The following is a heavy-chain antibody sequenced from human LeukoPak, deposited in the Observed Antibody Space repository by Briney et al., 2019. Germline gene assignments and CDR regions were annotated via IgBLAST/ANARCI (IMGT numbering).Heavy chain of an antibody. CDR3: ARELRDAFDM. D-gene: IGHD2-21*01. CDR2: ISTSGDIL. Sequence: GGSLRLSCAASGFTFSRHGMNWVRQAPGKGLEWVSGISTSGDILYYADSVKGQFTISRDNFKNTVYLQMNSLRVDDTAVYYCARELRDAFDMWGQGTRVTVS. V-gene: IGHV3-23*01. J-gene: IGHJ3*02. CDR1: GFTFSRHG.